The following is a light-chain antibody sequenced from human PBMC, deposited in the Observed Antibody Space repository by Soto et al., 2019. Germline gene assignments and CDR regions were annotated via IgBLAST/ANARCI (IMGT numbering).Light chain of an antibody. CDR2: GAS. Sequence: EIVLTQSPGTLPLSPGERATLSCSASQSVSSSCLAWYQQKPGQAPRLLIYGASSRATGIPDRFSGSGSGTDFTLTISRLEPEDFAVYYCQQYGSSPRAFGQGTKVDIK. CDR3: QQYGSSPRA. CDR1: QSVSSSC. J-gene: IGKJ1*01. V-gene: IGKV3-20*01.